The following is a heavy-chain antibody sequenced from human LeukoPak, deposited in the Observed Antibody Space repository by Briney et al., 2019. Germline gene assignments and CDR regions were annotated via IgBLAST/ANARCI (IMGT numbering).Heavy chain of an antibody. V-gene: IGHV1-2*06. D-gene: IGHD6-19*01. CDR2: INPNSGGT. CDR3: ARYKVLAVAGTSWFDP. CDR1: GYTVTGYY. Sequence: SVKVSCTPSGYTVTGYYMHWVRQAAGQGLEWMGRINPNSGGTKYAQKFQGRVTITRDTSISTGYMELSSLRSDDTAVYYCARYKVLAVAGTSWFDPWGQGTLVTVS. J-gene: IGHJ5*02.